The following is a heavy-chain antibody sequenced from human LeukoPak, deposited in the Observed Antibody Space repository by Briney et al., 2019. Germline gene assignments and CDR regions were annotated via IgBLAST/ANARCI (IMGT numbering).Heavy chain of an antibody. CDR2: ISYDGSSK. V-gene: IGHV3-30*04. J-gene: IGHJ4*02. CDR1: GFTFSTYA. Sequence: GGSLRLSCAASGFTFSTYAMHWVRQAPGKGLEWVAVISYDGSSKYYADSVKGRFTISRDNSKNTLFLHMNSLRAEDTAVYSCAKGYYGSGSYGWFDYWGQGTLVTVSS. CDR3: AKGYYGSGSYGWFDY. D-gene: IGHD3-10*01.